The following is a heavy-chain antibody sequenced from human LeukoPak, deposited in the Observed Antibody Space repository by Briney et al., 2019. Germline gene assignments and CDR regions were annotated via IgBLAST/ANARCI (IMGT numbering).Heavy chain of an antibody. CDR3: ARDGYYDILTGYYDPKFDY. V-gene: IGHV1-18*04. J-gene: IGHJ4*02. D-gene: IGHD3-9*01. CDR1: GYTFTSYG. Sequence: ASVKVSCKASGYTFTSYGIGWARQAPGQGLEWMGWISAYNGNTNYAQKLQGRVTMTTDTSTSTAYMELRSLRSDDTAVYYCARDGYYDILTGYYDPKFDYWGQGTLVTVSS. CDR2: ISAYNGNT.